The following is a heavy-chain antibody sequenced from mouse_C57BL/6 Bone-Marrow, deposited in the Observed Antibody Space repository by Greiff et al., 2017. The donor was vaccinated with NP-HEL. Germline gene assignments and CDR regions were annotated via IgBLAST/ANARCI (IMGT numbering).Heavy chain of an antibody. Sequence: QVQLQQPGAELVKPGASVKMSCKASGYTFTSYWITWVKQRPGQGLEWIGDIYPGSGSTNYNEKFKSKATLTVDTSSSTAYMQLSSLTSEDSAVYDCARGGYYGSSYGWFAYWGQGTLVTVSA. J-gene: IGHJ3*01. CDR1: GYTFTSYW. CDR2: IYPGSGST. CDR3: ARGGYYGSSYGWFAY. V-gene: IGHV1-55*01. D-gene: IGHD1-1*01.